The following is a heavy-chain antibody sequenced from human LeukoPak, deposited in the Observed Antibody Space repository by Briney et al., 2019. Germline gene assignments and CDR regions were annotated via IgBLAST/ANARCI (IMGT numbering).Heavy chain of an antibody. CDR1: GFTFSRYA. V-gene: IGHV3-23*01. Sequence: QSGGSLRLSCAASGFTFSRYAMSWVRQAPGKGLEWVCGISSSGESPYYADSVKGWFTISRDNSKNTLYLGINSLRAEDTAVYYCAKKSRDGYNPFDYLGQGTLVTVSS. CDR2: ISSSGESP. D-gene: IGHD5-24*01. J-gene: IGHJ4*02. CDR3: AKKSRDGYNPFDY.